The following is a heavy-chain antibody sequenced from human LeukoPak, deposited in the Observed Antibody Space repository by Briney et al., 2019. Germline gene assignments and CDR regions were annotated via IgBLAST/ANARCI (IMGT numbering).Heavy chain of an antibody. CDR1: GFTFSNYW. CDR2: IKQDGSEK. V-gene: IGHV3-7*01. J-gene: IGHJ3*01. D-gene: IGHD2-2*01. CDR3: ASTATCSF. Sequence: PGGSLRLSCAASGFTFSNYWMTWVRQAPGKGLEWVANIKQDGSEKNYVDSVEGRFTISRDNAQNSLYLQMNSLRAEDTAVYYCASTATCSFWGQGTMVTVSS.